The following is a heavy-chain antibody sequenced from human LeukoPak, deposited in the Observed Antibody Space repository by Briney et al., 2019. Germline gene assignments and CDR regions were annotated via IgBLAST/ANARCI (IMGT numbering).Heavy chain of an antibody. D-gene: IGHD3-10*02. CDR1: GFTFSSYS. CDR3: AELGITMIGGV. J-gene: IGHJ6*04. CDR2: ISSSSSYM. Sequence: GGSLRLSCVASGFTFSSYSMNWVRQAPGKGLEWVSSISSSSSYMYYADSVKGRFTISRDNAKNSLYLQMNSLRAEDTAVYYCAELGITMIGGVWGKGTTVTISS. V-gene: IGHV3-21*06.